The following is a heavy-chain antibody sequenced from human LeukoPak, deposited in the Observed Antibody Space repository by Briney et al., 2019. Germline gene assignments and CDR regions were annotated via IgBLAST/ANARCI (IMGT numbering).Heavy chain of an antibody. V-gene: IGHV3-21*01. Sequence: PGGSLRLSCAASGFTFSNFSMNWVRQAPGKGLEWVSSISSSSSYIYYADSVKGRFTISRDNAKNSLYLQMNSLRAEDTAVYYCARVVGGRNCSGGSCYSAYYFDYWGQGTLVTVSS. D-gene: IGHD2-15*01. CDR2: ISSSSSYI. CDR3: ARVVGGRNCSGGSCYSAYYFDY. J-gene: IGHJ4*02. CDR1: GFTFSNFS.